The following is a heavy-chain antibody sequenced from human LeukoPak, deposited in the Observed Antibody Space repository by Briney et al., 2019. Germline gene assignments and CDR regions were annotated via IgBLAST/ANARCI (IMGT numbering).Heavy chain of an antibody. CDR2: INPNSGGT. CDR1: GYMFTGYY. J-gene: IGHJ6*03. V-gene: IGHV1-2*02. CDR3: ARAVAVTGTPVYYMDV. D-gene: IGHD6-19*01. Sequence: ASVTVSCKASGYMFTGYYMHWVRQAPGQGLEWMGWINPNSGGTNYAQKFQGRVTMTRDTSISTAYMDLNRLRSDDTAVYYCARAVAVTGTPVYYMDVWGKGTTVTVSS.